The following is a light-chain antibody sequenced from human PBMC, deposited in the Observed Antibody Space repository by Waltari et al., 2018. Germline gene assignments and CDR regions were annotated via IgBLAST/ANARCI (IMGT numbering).Light chain of an antibody. J-gene: IGKJ1*01. CDR3: QQYYSTPPT. Sequence: IVMTQSPDSLAVSLVERATINCKSSQSVLYSSNNKNYLAWFQQKPGQPPKLLLYWASTRESGVPDRFSGSGSGTDFTLTISTLQAEDVAVYYCQQYYSTPPTFGQGTKVEIK. V-gene: IGKV4-1*01. CDR1: QSVLYSSNNKNY. CDR2: WAS.